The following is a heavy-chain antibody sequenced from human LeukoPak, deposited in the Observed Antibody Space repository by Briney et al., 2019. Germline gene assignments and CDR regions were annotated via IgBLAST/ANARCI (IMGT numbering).Heavy chain of an antibody. CDR1: GGSISSYY. CDR2: IYYSGST. V-gene: IGHV4-59*01. J-gene: IGHJ3*02. Sequence: SETLSLTCTVSGGSISSYYWSWIRQPPGKGLEWIGYIYYSGSTNYNPSLKSRVTISVDTSKNQFSLKLSSVTAADTAVYYCAREVGKGYSYGYATNDAFDIWGQGTMVTVSS. D-gene: IGHD5-18*01. CDR3: AREVGKGYSYGYATNDAFDI.